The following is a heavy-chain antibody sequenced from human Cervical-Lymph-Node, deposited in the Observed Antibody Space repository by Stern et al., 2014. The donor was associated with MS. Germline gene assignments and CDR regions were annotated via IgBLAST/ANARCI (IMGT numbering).Heavy chain of an antibody. J-gene: IGHJ4*02. V-gene: IGHV5-51*01. CDR2: IYPGDSET. D-gene: IGHD1-14*01. Sequence: EVQLVESGAELIRPGESLKISCKGSGFKFSIYWIAWVRQMPGKGLEWMGIIYPGDSETRYSPSFQGQVTMSADKSTSTSYLQWISLNASDAAMYFCARQTTAWASDVWGQGTLVTVSS. CDR1: GFKFSIYW. CDR3: ARQTTAWASDV.